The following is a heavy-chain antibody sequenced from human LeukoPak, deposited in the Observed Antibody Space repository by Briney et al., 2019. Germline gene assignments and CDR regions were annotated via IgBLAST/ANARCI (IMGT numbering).Heavy chain of an antibody. CDR3: SRSQFDY. CDR2: ISRDGTIK. V-gene: IGHV3-74*03. CDR1: GFPFSSYW. Sequence: GGSLRLSCEPSGFPFSSYWMLWVRQAPGKGLVWVSRISRDGTIKTYADFVRGRFTISRDNTKNILYLQMNSLKVEDTAIYFCSRSQFDYWGQGVLVTVSS. J-gene: IGHJ4*02.